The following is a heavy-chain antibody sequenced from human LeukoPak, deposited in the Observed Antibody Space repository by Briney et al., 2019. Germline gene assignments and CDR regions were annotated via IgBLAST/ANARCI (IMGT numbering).Heavy chain of an antibody. CDR1: GFTFSSYW. V-gene: IGHV3-74*01. D-gene: IGHD6-13*01. CDR2: INSGGSES. J-gene: IGHJ5*02. Sequence: GGSLRLSCAASGFTFSSYWIHWVRQAPGKGLVWVSRINSGGSESIYADSVKGRFAISRDNAKKSLYLQMNSLRAEDTAVYYCARVQKGIAAAGTGGGWFEPWGQGTLVTVSA. CDR3: ARVQKGIAAAGTGGGWFEP.